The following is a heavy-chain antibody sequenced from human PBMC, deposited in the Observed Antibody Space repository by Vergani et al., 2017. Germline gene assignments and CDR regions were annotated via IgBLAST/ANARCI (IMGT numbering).Heavy chain of an antibody. Sequence: QVQLVQSGAEVKKPGASVKVSCKASGYTFTSYGISWVRQAPGQGLEWMGWINAYNGNTNYAQKLQGRVTMTTDTSKSTAYMGLRSLRSDDTAVYYCARDQGLTFGRVIVRCGMDVWGQGTTVTVSS. CDR2: INAYNGNT. D-gene: IGHD3-16*02. V-gene: IGHV1-18*01. CDR1: GYTFTSYG. CDR3: ARDQGLTFGRVIVRCGMDV. J-gene: IGHJ6*02.